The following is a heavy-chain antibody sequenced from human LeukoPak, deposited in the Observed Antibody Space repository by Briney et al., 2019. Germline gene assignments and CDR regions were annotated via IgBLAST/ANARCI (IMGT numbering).Heavy chain of an antibody. CDR3: EKESSSWYRGNTWFAP. D-gene: IGHD6-13*01. V-gene: IGHV3-9*01. CDR2: ISWNSGSI. Sequence: GGSLRLSCAASGFTFDDYAMHWVRQAPGKGLEWVSGISWNSGSIGYADSVKGRFTISRDNAENSLYLHMNILRAEDTALYSCEKESSSWYRGNTWFAPGGKGPLVTVS. J-gene: IGHJ5*02. CDR1: GFTFDDYA.